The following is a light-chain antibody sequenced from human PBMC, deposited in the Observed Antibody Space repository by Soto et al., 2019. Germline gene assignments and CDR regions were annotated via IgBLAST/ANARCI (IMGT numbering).Light chain of an antibody. CDR3: ASWDDSLSGVV. V-gene: IGLV1-47*01. CDR2: RNT. J-gene: IGLJ2*01. Sequence: QSALTQPPSASGTPGQRVTISCSGSSSNIGSNFVYWYQQLPGTAPKLLIYRNTQRPSGVPDRISGSESGNSASLAISGLRSEDEAAYYCASWDDSLSGVVFGGGTKLTVL. CDR1: SSNIGSNF.